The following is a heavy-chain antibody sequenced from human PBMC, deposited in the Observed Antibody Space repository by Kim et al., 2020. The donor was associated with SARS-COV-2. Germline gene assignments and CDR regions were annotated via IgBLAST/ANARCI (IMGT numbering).Heavy chain of an antibody. CDR1: GGSISSCCYY. Sequence: SETLSLTCIVSGGSISSCCYYWVWMRQPPGQGLVWLGSIHYSGDTSSNLSIRITVSMYADTSQYPFSLNSTSPTAAAAASCFCGRHHVLPDYLGQGTLGT. V-gene: IGHV4-39*01. D-gene: IGHD2-15*01. CDR3: GRHHVLPDY. CDR2: IHYSGDT. J-gene: IGHJ4*02.